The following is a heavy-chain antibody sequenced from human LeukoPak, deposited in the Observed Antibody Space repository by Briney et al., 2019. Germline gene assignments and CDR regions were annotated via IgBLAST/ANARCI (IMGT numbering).Heavy chain of an antibody. CDR2: IRSDGSDK. Sequence: PGGSLRLSCAASGFTFSTYGMHWVRQAPGKGLEWVAFIRSDGSDKYYADSVKGRFTISRDNSKNTLYLQMSSLRAEDTAVYYCAKADPRQPLDYWGQGTLVTVSS. D-gene: IGHD1-1*01. V-gene: IGHV3-30*02. CDR1: GFTFSTYG. CDR3: AKADPRQPLDY. J-gene: IGHJ4*02.